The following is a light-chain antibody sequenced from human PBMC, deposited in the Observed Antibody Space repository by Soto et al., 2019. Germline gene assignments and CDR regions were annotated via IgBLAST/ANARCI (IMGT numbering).Light chain of an antibody. Sequence: DIQMTQSPSTLSASVGDSFSLNCRASQSISAWLAWYQQKPGKAPRLLIYKASTLEIGVPARFSGSGSGTEFTLTVSSLQSEDFALYYCQKYNNWPITFGQGTRLEIK. CDR3: QKYNNWPIT. CDR1: QSISAW. CDR2: KAS. V-gene: IGKV1-5*03. J-gene: IGKJ5*01.